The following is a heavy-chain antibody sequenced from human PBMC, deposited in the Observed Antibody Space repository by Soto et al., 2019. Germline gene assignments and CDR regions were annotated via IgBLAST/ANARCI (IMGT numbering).Heavy chain of an antibody. CDR2: MNPNSGET. J-gene: IGHJ5*02. D-gene: IGHD2-15*01. Sequence: QEQLVQSGAEVKKPGASVKLSCMTSGYTFTDYDINWVRQATGQGLEWIGWMNPNSGETGYAQKFQGRVAMTRSLSLSTAYLELSSLTSDDTAVYFCGRVAVAARPRWYNWFDPWGQGTLVTVSS. V-gene: IGHV1-8*01. CDR3: GRVAVAARPRWYNWFDP. CDR1: GYTFTDYD.